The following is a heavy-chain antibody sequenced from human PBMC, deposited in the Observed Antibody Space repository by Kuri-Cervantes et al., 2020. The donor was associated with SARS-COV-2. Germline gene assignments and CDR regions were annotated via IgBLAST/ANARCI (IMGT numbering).Heavy chain of an antibody. CDR3: AGSSIAPNYYYYGMDV. CDR2: IIPIFGTA. CDR1: GRTFSCYV. D-gene: IGHD3-10*01. V-gene: IGHV1-69*05. Sequence: SSVKVSYQASGRTFSCYVISWVRQATGQGLEWMGGIIPIFGTANYAQKLQGRVTMTTDTSTSTAYMELRSLRSDDTTVYYCAGSSIAPNYYYYGMDVWGQGTTVTVSS. J-gene: IGHJ6*02.